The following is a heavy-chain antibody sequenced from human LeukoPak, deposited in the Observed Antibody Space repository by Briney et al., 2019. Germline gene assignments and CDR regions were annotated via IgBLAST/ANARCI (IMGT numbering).Heavy chain of an antibody. CDR2: ISSDGTYK. CDR3: AKDYYDYGDY. Sequence: PGGSLRLSCAASGYTFRSYAIHWVRKAPGQGLEWVTIISSDGTYKNYADSVKGRFTISRDNSKNTLYLQMNSLRPEDTAVYYCAKDYYDYGDYWGQGTLVTVSS. V-gene: IGHV3-30*04. J-gene: IGHJ4*02. CDR1: GYTFRSYA. D-gene: IGHD3-16*01.